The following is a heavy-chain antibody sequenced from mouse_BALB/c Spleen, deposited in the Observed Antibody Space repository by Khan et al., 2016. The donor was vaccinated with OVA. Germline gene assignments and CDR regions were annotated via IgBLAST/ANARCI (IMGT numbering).Heavy chain of an antibody. CDR2: ISSGGDYT. D-gene: IGHD4-1*01. CDR3: ADHLTGSLAY. J-gene: IGHJ3*01. V-gene: IGHV5-6*02. Sequence: DVMLVESGGDLVKPGGSLKLSCAASGFTFSSYSMSWVRQTPDKRLEWVASISSGGDYTYYPDSVKGRFTISRDNAKNTLYLQISDLTSEDTAMDYCADHLTGSLAYWGQGTLVTVSA. CDR1: GFTFSSYS.